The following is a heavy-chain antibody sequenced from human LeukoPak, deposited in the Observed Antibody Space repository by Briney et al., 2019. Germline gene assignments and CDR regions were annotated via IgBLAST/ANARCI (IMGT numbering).Heavy chain of an antibody. J-gene: IGHJ5*02. CDR2: INSDGSST. CDR3: ARAPDVDTAMVFDP. CDR1: GFTFSSYW. V-gene: IGHV3-74*01. Sequence: GGSLRLSCAASGFTFSSYWMHWVRQAPGKGLVWVSRINSDGSSTSYANSVKGRFTISRDNAKNTLYLQMNSLRAEDTAVYYCARAPDVDTAMVFDPWGQGTLVTVSS. D-gene: IGHD5-18*01.